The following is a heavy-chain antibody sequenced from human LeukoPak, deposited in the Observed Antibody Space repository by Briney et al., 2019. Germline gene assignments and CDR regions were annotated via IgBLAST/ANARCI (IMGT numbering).Heavy chain of an antibody. CDR3: AGRLLVLVAPTGRVDYYYGMDV. J-gene: IGHJ6*02. V-gene: IGHV4-34*01. CDR2: INHSENT. D-gene: IGHD2/OR15-2a*01. Sequence: PSETLSLTCAVYGGSFSGYSWSWIRQPPGKGLEWIGEINHSENTNYNPSLKSRVTISVDTSKNQFSLKLSSVTAAAPAVYYCAGRLLVLVAPTGRVDYYYGMDVWGQGTTVTVSS. CDR1: GGSFSGYS.